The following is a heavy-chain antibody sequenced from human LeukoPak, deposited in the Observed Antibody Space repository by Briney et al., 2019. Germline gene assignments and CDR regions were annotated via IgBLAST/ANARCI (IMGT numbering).Heavy chain of an antibody. V-gene: IGHV1-46*01. CDR3: ARSRSSGWHDF. CDR1: GYTFTSYY. Sequence: ASVTVSCKASGYTFTSYYMHWVRQAPGQGLEWMGIINPSGGSTTFAQKSQGRVTMTRDASTSTVYLELSSLRSEDTAVYYCARSRSSGWHDFWGQGTLVIVSS. J-gene: IGHJ4*02. CDR2: INPSGGST. D-gene: IGHD6-19*01.